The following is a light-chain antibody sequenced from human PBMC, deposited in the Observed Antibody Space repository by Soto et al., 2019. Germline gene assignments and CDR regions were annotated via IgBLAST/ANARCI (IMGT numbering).Light chain of an antibody. V-gene: IGLV2-8*01. CDR2: EVT. Sequence: QSVLTQPPSASGSPGQSVTISCTGTSRDVGGHDYVSWYQQHPGKAPKLLIYEVTKRPSGVPDRFSGSKSGNTASLTVSGLQADDEADYYCNSYVTGNSLIFGGGTQLTVL. J-gene: IGLJ2*01. CDR1: SRDVGGHDY. CDR3: NSYVTGNSLI.